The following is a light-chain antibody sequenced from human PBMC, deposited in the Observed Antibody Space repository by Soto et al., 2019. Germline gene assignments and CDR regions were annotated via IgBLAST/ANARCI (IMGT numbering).Light chain of an antibody. Sequence: QSVLTQPASVSGSPGQSITISCTGTSSDVGGYIYVSWYQQHPGKAPKLMIYDVTSRPSGVSYRFSGSKSGNTASLTISGLQAEDEADYYCSSYTTSSSYVFGNGTKFTVL. CDR2: DVT. V-gene: IGLV2-14*01. CDR3: SSYTTSSSYV. CDR1: SSDVGGYIY. J-gene: IGLJ1*01.